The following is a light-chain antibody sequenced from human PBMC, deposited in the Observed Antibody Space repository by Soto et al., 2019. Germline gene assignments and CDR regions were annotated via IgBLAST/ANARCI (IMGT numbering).Light chain of an antibody. CDR2: DVS. Sequence: QSALTQPTSVSGSPGQSIIISCTGTSSDVGGYNYVSWYQHHPGKAPKLMICDVSDRPSGVSNRFSGSKSGNTASLTISGLQAEDEADYYCSSYTSSSTPWVFGTGTQLTVL. V-gene: IGLV2-14*03. CDR3: SSYTSSSTPWV. CDR1: SSDVGGYNY. J-gene: IGLJ1*01.